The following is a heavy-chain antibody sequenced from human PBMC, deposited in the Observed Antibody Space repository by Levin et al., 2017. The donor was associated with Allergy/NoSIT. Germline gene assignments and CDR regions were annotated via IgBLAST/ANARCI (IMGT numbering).Heavy chain of an antibody. D-gene: IGHD3-9*01. Sequence: GESLKISCAASGFTFSTYGMHWVRQAPGKGLEWVAVISYDGSNKYYEDSVKGRFTISRDDSKNTLYLQMNSLRAEDTAVYYCAKDRTTRYFDHFYYYYGMDVWGQGTTVTVSS. J-gene: IGHJ6*02. CDR3: AKDRTTRYFDHFYYYYGMDV. CDR1: GFTFSTYG. CDR2: ISYDGSNK. V-gene: IGHV3-30*18.